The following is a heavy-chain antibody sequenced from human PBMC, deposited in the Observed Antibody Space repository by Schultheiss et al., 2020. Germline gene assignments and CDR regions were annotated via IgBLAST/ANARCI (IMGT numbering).Heavy chain of an antibody. CDR1: GFTFSSYA. CDR3: AKNRAAPVTTQFDY. J-gene: IGHJ4*02. CDR2: ISGSGGST. V-gene: IGHV3-23*01. Sequence: GESLKISCKGSGFTFSSYAMHWVRQAPGKGLEWVSAISGSGGSTYYADSVKGRFTISRDNSRNTLHLQMNSLRAEDAAVYYCAKNRAAPVTTQFDYWGQGILVTVSS. D-gene: IGHD4-17*01.